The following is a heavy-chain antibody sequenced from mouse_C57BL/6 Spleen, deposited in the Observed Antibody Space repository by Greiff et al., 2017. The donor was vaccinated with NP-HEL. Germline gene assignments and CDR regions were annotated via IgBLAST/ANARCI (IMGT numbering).Heavy chain of an antibody. CDR3: ARPYYGYDDGFAY. J-gene: IGHJ3*01. CDR1: GFTFSDYG. V-gene: IGHV5-17*01. CDR2: ISSGSSTI. Sequence: EVQLVESGGGLVKPGGSLKLSCAASGFTFSDYGMHWVRQAPEKGLEWVAYISSGSSTIYYADTVKGRFTISRDNAKNTLFLQMTSLRSEDTAMYYCARPYYGYDDGFAYWGQGTLVTVSA. D-gene: IGHD2-9*01.